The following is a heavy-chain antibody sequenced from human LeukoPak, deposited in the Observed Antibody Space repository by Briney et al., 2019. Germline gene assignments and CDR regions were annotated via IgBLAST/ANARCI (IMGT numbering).Heavy chain of an antibody. CDR3: ARNGDYYEKSGYYYLFDF. CDR2: IYYSGSA. D-gene: IGHD3-22*01. V-gene: IGHV4-59*01. J-gene: IGHJ4*02. CDR1: GFTFSSYW. Sequence: GSLRLSCAASGFTFSSYWMSWIRQPPGKGLEYIGYIYYSGSANYNPSLKSRVTISVDPSKNQFSLKLSSVTAADTAVYYCARNGDYYEKSGYYYLFDFWGQGTLVTVSS.